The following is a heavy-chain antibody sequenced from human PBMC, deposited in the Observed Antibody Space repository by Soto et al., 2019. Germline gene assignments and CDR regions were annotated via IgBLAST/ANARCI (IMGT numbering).Heavy chain of an antibody. J-gene: IGHJ4*02. V-gene: IGHV4-39*02. Sequence: QLQLQESGPGLVKPSETLSLTGTVSGGSISSTNYYWGWIRQPPGKGLEWIGSIYYSGRTYYNPSRKSRFTTPVDTSRKHFAPRLSSVTAADTAVNYCASVRGGRGAYWGQGTLITVSS. CDR3: ASVRGGRGAY. CDR1: GGSISSTNYY. D-gene: IGHD3-16*01. CDR2: IYYSGRT.